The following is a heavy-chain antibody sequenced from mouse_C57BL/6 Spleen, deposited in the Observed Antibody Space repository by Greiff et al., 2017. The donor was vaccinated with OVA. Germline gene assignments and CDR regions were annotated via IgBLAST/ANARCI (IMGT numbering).Heavy chain of an antibody. J-gene: IGHJ2*01. D-gene: IGHD2-1*01. V-gene: IGHV1-26*01. CDR1: GYTFTDYY. CDR3: AREDYGNYDYFDY. Sequence: EVQLQQSGPELVKPGASVKISCKASGYTFTDYYMNWVKQSHGKSLEWIGDINPNNGGTSYNQKFKGKATLTVDKSSSTAYMELRSLTSEDSAVYYCAREDYGNYDYFDYWGQGTTLTVSS. CDR2: INPNNGGT.